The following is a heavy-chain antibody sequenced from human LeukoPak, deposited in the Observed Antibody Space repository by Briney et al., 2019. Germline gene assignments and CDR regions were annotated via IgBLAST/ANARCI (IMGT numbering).Heavy chain of an antibody. D-gene: IGHD1-1*01. CDR3: ASFRWRANWFAP. CDR2: INTDGSST. J-gene: IGHJ5*02. CDR1: GFTFSSYW. V-gene: IGHV3-74*01. Sequence: GGSLRLSCAASGFTFSSYWMHWVRQAPGKGLVWVSRINTDGSSTSYADSVKGRFTISRDNAKNTLYLQMNSLRPEDTAVYYCASFRWRANWFAPWGQGTLVTVSP.